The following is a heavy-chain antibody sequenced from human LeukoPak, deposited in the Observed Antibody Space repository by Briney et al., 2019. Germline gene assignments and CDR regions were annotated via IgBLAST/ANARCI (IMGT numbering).Heavy chain of an antibody. CDR3: ARYLWFGELRYYFDY. D-gene: IGHD3-10*01. J-gene: IGHJ4*02. CDR2: INHSGST. V-gene: IGHV4-34*01. Sequence: SETLSLTCAVYGGSFSGYYWSWIRQPPGKGLEWIGEINHSGSTNYNPSLKSRVTISVDPSKNQFSLKLSSVTAADTAVYYCARYLWFGELRYYFDYWGQGTLVTVSS. CDR1: GGSFSGYY.